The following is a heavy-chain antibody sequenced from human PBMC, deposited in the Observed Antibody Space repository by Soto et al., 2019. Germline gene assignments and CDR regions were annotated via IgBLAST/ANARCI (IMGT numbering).Heavy chain of an antibody. Sequence: QVQLQESGPGLVKPSQTLSLTCTVSGGSISSGEYYWNWIRQPPGKCLEWIGSIYYSGSTYYRPSIKRQVTISVGSSKNQFSLKLRSVTAADTAVYYCVRGDPGACSSTSWSDDFDLWGRGTMVDVSS. CDR3: VRGDPGACSSTSWSDDFDL. CDR1: GGSISSGEYY. CDR2: IYYSGST. J-gene: IGHJ3*01. D-gene: IGHD2-2*01. V-gene: IGHV4-30-4*01.